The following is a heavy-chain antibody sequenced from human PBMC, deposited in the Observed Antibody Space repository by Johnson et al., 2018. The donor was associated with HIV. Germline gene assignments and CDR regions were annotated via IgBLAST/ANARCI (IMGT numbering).Heavy chain of an antibody. Sequence: EVQLVESGGGLVQPGGSLRLSCAASGFTFSDYWMSLVRQVPGKGLEWVANIKQDGSEKYYVDSVKGRFTISRDNAKNSLYLQMNSLRAEDTAVYYCASSWFGELSYAFDICGQGTMVTVSS. J-gene: IGHJ3*02. CDR3: ASSWFGELSYAFDI. V-gene: IGHV3-7*02. CDR2: IKQDGSEK. CDR1: GFTFSDYW. D-gene: IGHD3-10*01.